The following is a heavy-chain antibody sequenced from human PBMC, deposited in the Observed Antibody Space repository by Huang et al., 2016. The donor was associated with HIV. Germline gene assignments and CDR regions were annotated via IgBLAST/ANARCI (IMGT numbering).Heavy chain of an antibody. Sequence: QVQLVQSGAEVKKPGSSVKVSCKASGGSFRNFAIGWVRQAPGQGLEWMEGIIPTHGTENYAQKFQGRVTIIADESTSTAYMELSSLRSEDTAVYYCATVDYYDTSGPQRGYFDNWGQGTLVTVSS. V-gene: IGHV1-69*01. CDR3: ATVDYYDTSGPQRGYFDN. CDR1: GGSFRNFA. D-gene: IGHD3-22*01. J-gene: IGHJ4*02. CDR2: IIPTHGTE.